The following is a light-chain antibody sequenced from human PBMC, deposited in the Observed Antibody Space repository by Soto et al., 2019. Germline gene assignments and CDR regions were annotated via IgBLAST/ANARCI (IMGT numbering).Light chain of an antibody. V-gene: IGLV1-47*01. CDR3: SAWHASLAYV. CDR2: RNN. J-gene: IGLJ1*01. Sequence: QSVLTQPPSASGTPGQRVTISCSGSSSNIGSNYVYWYQQLPGTAPKLLIYRNNQLPSGVPDRVSGSKSGTSASLAISGLRFEKYAVHYCSAWHASLAYVFG. CDR1: SSNIGSNY.